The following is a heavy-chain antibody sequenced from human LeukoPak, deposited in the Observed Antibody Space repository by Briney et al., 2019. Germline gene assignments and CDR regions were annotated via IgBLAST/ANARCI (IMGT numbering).Heavy chain of an antibody. Sequence: SETLSLTCAVYGGSFSGYYWSWIRQPPGKGLEWIGEINHSGSTNYNPSLKSRVTISVDTSKNQFSLKLSSVTAADTAVYYCARGRRMITFGGVIVKYYFDYWGQGTLVTVSS. V-gene: IGHV4-34*01. D-gene: IGHD3-16*02. CDR1: GGSFSGYY. CDR3: ARGRRMITFGGVIVKYYFDY. J-gene: IGHJ4*02. CDR2: INHSGST.